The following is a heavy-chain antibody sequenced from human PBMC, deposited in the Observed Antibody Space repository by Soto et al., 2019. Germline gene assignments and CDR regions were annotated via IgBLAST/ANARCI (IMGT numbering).Heavy chain of an antibody. CDR2: IYHSGST. J-gene: IGHJ4*02. CDR3: ARDQNGSGNYYTRYFDY. Sequence: SETLSLTCAVSDGSINSRYWWSWVRQSPGKGLEWIGEIYHSGSTNYNPSLKSRVTISVDKSKNQFSLNLSSVTAADTAVYYCARDQNGSGNYYTRYFDYWGQGTLVTVSS. CDR1: DGSINSRYW. D-gene: IGHD3-10*01. V-gene: IGHV4-4*02.